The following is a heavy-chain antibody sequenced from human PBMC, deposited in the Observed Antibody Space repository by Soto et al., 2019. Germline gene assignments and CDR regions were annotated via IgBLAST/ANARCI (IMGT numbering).Heavy chain of an antibody. V-gene: IGHV3-30-3*01. D-gene: IGHD6-19*01. CDR3: ARDQKAGSGWYDNWLDP. CDR1: GFTFSSYA. Sequence: TGGSLRLSCAASGFTFSSYAMHWVRQAPGKGLEWVAVISYDGSNKYYADSVKGRFTISRDNSKNTLYLQMNSLRAEDTAVYYCARDQKAGSGWYDNWLDPWGQGTLVTVSS. J-gene: IGHJ5*02. CDR2: ISYDGSNK.